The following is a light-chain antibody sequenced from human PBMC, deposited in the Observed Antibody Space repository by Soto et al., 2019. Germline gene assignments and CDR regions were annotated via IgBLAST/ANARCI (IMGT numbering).Light chain of an antibody. CDR2: GAS. J-gene: IGKJ4*01. Sequence: EIVMTQSPATLSVSPGERVTLYCRASQSVAGHLAWYQQKPGQAPRLIISGASTRATGIPARFSGRGSGTEFTFTISSLQSEDSAVYYCQQYVSSPITFGGGTKVDI. CDR1: QSVAGH. CDR3: QQYVSSPIT. V-gene: IGKV3-15*01.